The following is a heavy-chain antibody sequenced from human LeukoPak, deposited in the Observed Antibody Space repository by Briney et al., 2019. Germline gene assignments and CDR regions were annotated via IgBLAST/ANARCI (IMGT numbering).Heavy chain of an antibody. CDR2: ISYDGSNK. Sequence: GGSLRLSCAASGFTFSSYGMHWVRQAPGKGLEWVAVISYDGSNKYYADSVKGRFTISRDNSKNTLYLQMNSLRAEDTAVYYCARDRGYSSSWYGAGYHSQTYDAFDIWGQGTMVTVSS. CDR3: ARDRGYSSSWYGAGYHSQTYDAFDI. CDR1: GFTFSSYG. J-gene: IGHJ3*02. V-gene: IGHV3-30*03. D-gene: IGHD6-13*01.